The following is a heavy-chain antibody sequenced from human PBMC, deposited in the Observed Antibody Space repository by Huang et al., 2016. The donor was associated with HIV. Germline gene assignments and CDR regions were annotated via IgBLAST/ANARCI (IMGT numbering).Heavy chain of an antibody. D-gene: IGHD3-22*01. CDR2: IIPMFGTA. Sequence: QVQLVQSGAEVKKPGSSVKVSCKASGGTFSSYAFSWVRQAPGPGLEWMGGIIPMFGTANYAQKFQGRVTIIADESTSTAYMELSSLRSEDTAVYYCASSGYYYISYYYMDVWGKGTTVTVSS. J-gene: IGHJ6*03. CDR1: GGTFSSYA. V-gene: IGHV1-69*13. CDR3: ASSGYYYISYYYMDV.